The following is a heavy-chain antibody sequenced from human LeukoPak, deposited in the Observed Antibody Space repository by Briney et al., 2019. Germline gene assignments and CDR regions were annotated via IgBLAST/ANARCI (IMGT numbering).Heavy chain of an antibody. V-gene: IGHV4-38-2*02. J-gene: IGHJ5*02. CDR3: ARGRPLLGAWSWFDP. Sequence: SETLSLTCSVSDYSISSGYYWGWIRQPPGKGLEWIGTIYHSGSIYYNPSLKSRVTISVDTSKNQFSLKLSSVTAADTAVYYCARGRPLLGAWSWFDPWGQGTLVTVSS. D-gene: IGHD3-3*01. CDR1: DYSISSGYY. CDR2: IYHSGSI.